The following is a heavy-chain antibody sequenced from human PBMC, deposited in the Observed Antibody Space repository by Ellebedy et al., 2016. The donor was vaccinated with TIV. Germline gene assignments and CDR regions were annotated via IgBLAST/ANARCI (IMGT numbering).Heavy chain of an antibody. V-gene: IGHV4-59*10. CDR3: ARSTVLRAGGAFDI. J-gene: IGHJ3*02. CDR2: IYTSGST. CDR1: GGSFSGYY. Sequence: SETLSLTYAVYGGSFSGYYWSWIRQPPGKGLEWIGRIYTSGSTNYNPSLKSRVTMSVDTSKIQFSLKLSSVTAADAAVYYCARSTVLRAGGAFDIWGQGTMVTVSS. D-gene: IGHD4-17*01.